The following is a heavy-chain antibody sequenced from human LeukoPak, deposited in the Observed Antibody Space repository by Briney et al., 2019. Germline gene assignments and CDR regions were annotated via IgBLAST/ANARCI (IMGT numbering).Heavy chain of an antibody. J-gene: IGHJ3*02. CDR3: ARQRYDDFWSAPSDVFDI. Sequence: GESLKISCKGSGYSFTNYWIGWVRQMPGKGLEWMGIIYPGDSNTRYSPSSQGQVTISVDKSISTAYLQWSSLKASDTAMYYCARQRYDDFWSAPSDVFDIWGQGTMVTVSS. D-gene: IGHD3-3*01. CDR2: IYPGDSNT. V-gene: IGHV5-51*01. CDR1: GYSFTNYW.